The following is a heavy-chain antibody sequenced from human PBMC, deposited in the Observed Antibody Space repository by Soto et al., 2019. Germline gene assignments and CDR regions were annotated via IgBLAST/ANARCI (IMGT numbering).Heavy chain of an antibody. D-gene: IGHD6-19*01. CDR2: VSSDGNIQ. V-gene: IGHV3-30*18. CDR1: GFTFSSYG. CDR3: AKEVAVAGDFDY. J-gene: IGHJ4*02. Sequence: GSLRLSCVASGFTFSSYGIHWVRQAPGKGLEWVAVVSSDGNIQYYADSVKGRFTISRDNSKNTLYLQMDSLRPEDTAIYYCAKEVAVAGDFDYWGQGTLVTVSS.